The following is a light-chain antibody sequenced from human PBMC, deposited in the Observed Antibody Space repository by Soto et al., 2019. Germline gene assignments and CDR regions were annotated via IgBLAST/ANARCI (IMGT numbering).Light chain of an antibody. Sequence: QSVLTQPASVSGSPGQSVTISCTGTSSDVGGYNYVSWYQQLPGEAPKLIIYGVTDRPSGVSNRFSGSKSGNTASLTVSGLQAEDEADYYCSSYTSSTDYVFGTGTKV. CDR1: SSDVGGYNY. CDR3: SSYTSSTDYV. V-gene: IGLV2-14*01. J-gene: IGLJ1*01. CDR2: GVT.